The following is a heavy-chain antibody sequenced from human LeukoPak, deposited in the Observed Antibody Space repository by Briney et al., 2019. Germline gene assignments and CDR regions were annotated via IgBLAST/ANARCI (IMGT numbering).Heavy chain of an antibody. CDR1: GFTFTTYA. V-gene: IGHV3-64*01. D-gene: IGHD6-13*01. CDR2: ISTDGGGT. Sequence: GGSLRLSCAASGFTFTTYAMHWVRQAPGRELEYVSAISTDGGGTYYANSVKGRFTISRDNSKNTLYLQMGSLRVEDMAVYYCARYSSGSCYDYWGQGTLVTVSS. J-gene: IGHJ4*02. CDR3: ARYSSGSCYDY.